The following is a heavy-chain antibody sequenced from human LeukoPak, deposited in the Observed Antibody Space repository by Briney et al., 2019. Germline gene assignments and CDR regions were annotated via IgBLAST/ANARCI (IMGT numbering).Heavy chain of an antibody. D-gene: IGHD5-12*01. J-gene: IGHJ3*02. CDR2: ISGSGCST. CDR3: AKPLRGYDAFDI. Sequence: GGSLRLSCAASGFTFSSYAMSWVRQAPGKGLEWVSAISGSGCSTYYADSVKGRFTISRDNSKNTLYLQMNSLRAEDTAVYYCAKPLRGYDAFDIWGQGTMVTVSS. V-gene: IGHV3-23*01. CDR1: GFTFSSYA.